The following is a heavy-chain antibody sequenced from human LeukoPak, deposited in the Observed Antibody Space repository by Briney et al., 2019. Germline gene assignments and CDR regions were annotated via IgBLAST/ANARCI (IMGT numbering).Heavy chain of an antibody. D-gene: IGHD3-22*01. CDR3: ARDLWNFYDDSGYNRDFDS. V-gene: IGHV1-18*01. CDR2: IGTYGGDT. CDR1: TSR. Sequence: ASVKVSCKATSRISWVRQAPGQGLEWMGWIGTYGGDTYYAQKFQGKITVTTDTSTSTVYMELRNLRSDDTAVYYCARDLWNFYDDSGYNRDFDSWGQGTLVTVSS. J-gene: IGHJ5*01.